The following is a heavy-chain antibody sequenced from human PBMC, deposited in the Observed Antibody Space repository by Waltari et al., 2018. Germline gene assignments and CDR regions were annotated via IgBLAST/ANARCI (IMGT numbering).Heavy chain of an antibody. J-gene: IGHJ6*02. CDR3: AADLYSGSYSYYYYGMDV. CDR2: IIPIFGTA. CDR1: GGTFSSYA. D-gene: IGHD1-26*01. Sequence: QVQLVQSGAEVTKPGSSVKVSCTASGGTFSSYAITWVRPSHGQGVEWMGRIIPIFGTANYAQKFQGRVTITADKSTSTAYMELSSLRSEDTAVYYCAADLYSGSYSYYYYGMDVWGQGTTVTVSS. V-gene: IGHV1-69*08.